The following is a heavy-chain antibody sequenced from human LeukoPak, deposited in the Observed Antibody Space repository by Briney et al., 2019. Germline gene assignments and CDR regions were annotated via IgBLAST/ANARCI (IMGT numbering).Heavy chain of an antibody. V-gene: IGHV3-48*03. CDR3: ARGFVYYYDSICGFDY. CDR1: GFTLSSYE. Sequence: PGGSLRLSCAASGFTLSSYEMNWVRQAPGKGLEWVSYISSSGSPIYYADSVRGGFTISRDNAKNSLCLQMNSLRAESTAVYYWARGFVYYYDSICGFDYWGQGTLVTVSS. D-gene: IGHD3-22*01. CDR2: ISSSGSPI. J-gene: IGHJ4*02.